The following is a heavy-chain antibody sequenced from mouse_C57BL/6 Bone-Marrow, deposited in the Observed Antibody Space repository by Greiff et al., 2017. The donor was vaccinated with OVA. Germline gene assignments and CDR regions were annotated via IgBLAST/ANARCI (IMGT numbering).Heavy chain of an antibody. J-gene: IGHJ1*03. D-gene: IGHD3-3*01. CDR3: ARGAGYWYFDV. V-gene: IGHV1-61*01. CDR2: IYPSDSET. CDR1: GYTFTSYW. Sequence: VKLQQPGAELVRPGSSVKLSCKASGYTFTSYWMDWVKQRPGQGLEWIGNIYPSDSETHYNQKFKDKATLTVDKSSSTAYMQLSSLTSEDSAVYYCARGAGYWYFDVWGTGTTVTVSS.